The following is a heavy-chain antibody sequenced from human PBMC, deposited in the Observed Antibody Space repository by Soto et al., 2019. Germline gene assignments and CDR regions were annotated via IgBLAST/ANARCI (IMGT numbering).Heavy chain of an antibody. D-gene: IGHD3-22*01. CDR3: ARQASLGSVYYFVY. V-gene: IGHV2-5*02. CDR1: GFSLTTSGVG. J-gene: IGHJ4*02. CDR2: IYWDDDK. Sequence: SGPTLVNPTQTLTLTCTFSGFSLTTSGVGVGWIRQPPGKALEWLALIYWDDDKRYSPSLKSRRTITKDTSKNQVVLTMTNKDPVDTATFFCARQASLGSVYYFVYWGKGTLVTFPS.